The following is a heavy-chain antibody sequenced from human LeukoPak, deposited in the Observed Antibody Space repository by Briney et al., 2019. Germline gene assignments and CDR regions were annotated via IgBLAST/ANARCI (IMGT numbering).Heavy chain of an antibody. CDR1: GGSFSGYY. CDR2: INHSGST. Sequence: SETLSLTCAVYGGSFSGYYWSWIRQPPGKGLEWIGEINHSGSTNYNPSLKSRVTISVDTSKNQFSLKLSSVTAADTAVYYCARVRYSDYYYYYYMDVWGKGTTVTVSS. D-gene: IGHD2-21*01. V-gene: IGHV4-34*01. J-gene: IGHJ6*03. CDR3: ARVRYSDYYYYYYMDV.